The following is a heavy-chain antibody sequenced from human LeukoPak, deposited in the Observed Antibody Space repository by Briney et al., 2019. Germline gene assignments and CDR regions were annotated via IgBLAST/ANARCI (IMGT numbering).Heavy chain of an antibody. J-gene: IGHJ4*02. CDR1: GFTFSSYA. Sequence: GGSLRLSCAASGFTFSSYAMTWVRQAPGKGLEWVSIISGSGGTTYYADSVKGRFTISRDNSKNTLYLQMSSLRAEDTAVYYCVKGQTSTWYYFDFWGQGTLVIVCS. CDR3: VKGQTSTWYYFDF. V-gene: IGHV3-23*01. CDR2: ISGSGGTT. D-gene: IGHD6-13*01.